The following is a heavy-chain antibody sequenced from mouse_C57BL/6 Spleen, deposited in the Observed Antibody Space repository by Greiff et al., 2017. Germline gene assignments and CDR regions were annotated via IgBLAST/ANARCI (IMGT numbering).Heavy chain of an antibody. CDR2: INPGSGGT. CDR3: ASPTYYGSSYWYFDV. D-gene: IGHD1-1*01. CDR1: GYAFTNYL. V-gene: IGHV1-54*01. Sequence: VQLQESGAELVRPGTSVKVSCKASGYAFTNYLIEWVKQRPGQGLEWIGVINPGSGGTNYNEKFKGKATLTADKSSSTAYMQRSSLTSDESAVYFLASPTYYGSSYWYFDVWGTGTTVTVSS. J-gene: IGHJ1*03.